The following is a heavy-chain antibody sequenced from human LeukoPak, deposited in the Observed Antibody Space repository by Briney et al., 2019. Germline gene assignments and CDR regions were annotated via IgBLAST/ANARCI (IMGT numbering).Heavy chain of an antibody. CDR1: GFTFDDYA. V-gene: IGHV3-9*01. Sequence: GGSLRLSCAASGFTFDDYAMHWVRQAPGKGLEWVSGISWNSGSIDYADSVKGRFTISRDNAKNSLYLQMNSLRAEDTALYYCAKSVGSVDAFDIWGQGTMVTVSS. CDR3: AKSVGSVDAFDI. CDR2: ISWNSGSI. D-gene: IGHD4-17*01. J-gene: IGHJ3*02.